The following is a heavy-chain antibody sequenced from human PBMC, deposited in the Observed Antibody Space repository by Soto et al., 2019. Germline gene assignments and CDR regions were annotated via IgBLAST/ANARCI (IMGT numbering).Heavy chain of an antibody. J-gene: IGHJ4*02. CDR2: IYHSGST. V-gene: IGHV4-4*02. CDR3: ARAAMGGSSWPFDY. Sequence: QVQLQESGPGLVKPSGTLSLTCAVSGGSISSSNWWSWVRQPPGKGLEWIGEIYHSGSTNYNPSLKSRVTISVDKAKDQFSLKPSSGTAADTGVYYCARAAMGGSSWPFDYWGQGTLVTVSS. CDR1: GGSISSSNW. D-gene: IGHD6-13*01.